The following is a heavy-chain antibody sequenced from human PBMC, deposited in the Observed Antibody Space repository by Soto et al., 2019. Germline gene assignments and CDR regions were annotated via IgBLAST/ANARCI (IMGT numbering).Heavy chain of an antibody. V-gene: IGHV1-2*02. Sequence: QVQLVQSGAEVRKPGASVKVSCQTSGYKFTDHRIHWVRQAPGQGLEWMGWIAPNNGNTHYVPKFKGRVTMTIDTSTSIVHMDLAELTADDTAVYYCATKLGFTLLTYFDLLGSGTLVTVSS. D-gene: IGHD3-16*01. CDR3: ATKLGFTLLTYFDL. J-gene: IGHJ2*01. CDR2: IAPNNGNT. CDR1: GYKFTDHR.